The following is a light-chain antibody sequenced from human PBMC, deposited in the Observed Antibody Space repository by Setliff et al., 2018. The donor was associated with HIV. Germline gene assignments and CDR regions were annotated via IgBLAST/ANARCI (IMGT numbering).Light chain of an antibody. V-gene: IGLV2-18*02. CDR3: SSYTSTNTWV. Sequence: QSALTQPPSVSGSPRQSFTISCTGTSSDVGSYNRVSWYQQSPGTAPKLMIYEVNYRPSGVPDRFSGSKSGNTASLTISGLQAEDEASYYCSSYTSTNTWVFGTGTKVNVL. J-gene: IGLJ1*01. CDR2: EVN. CDR1: SSDVGSYNR.